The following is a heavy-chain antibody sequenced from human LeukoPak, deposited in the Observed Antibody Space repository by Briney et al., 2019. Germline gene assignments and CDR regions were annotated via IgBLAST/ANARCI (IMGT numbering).Heavy chain of an antibody. J-gene: IGHJ5*02. Sequence: SETLSLTCTVSGGSISSSSYYWGWIRQPPGKGLEWIGGIYYSGSTYYNPSLKSRVTISVDTSKNQFSLKLSSVTAADTAVYYCARDTGPGSPTPGFDPWGQGTLVTVSS. CDR3: ARDTGPGSPTPGFDP. CDR2: IYYSGST. V-gene: IGHV4-39*07. D-gene: IGHD2-8*02. CDR1: GGSISSSSYY.